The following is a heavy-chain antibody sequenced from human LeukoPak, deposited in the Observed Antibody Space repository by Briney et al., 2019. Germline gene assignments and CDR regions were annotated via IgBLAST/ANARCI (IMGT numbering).Heavy chain of an antibody. J-gene: IGHJ6*02. D-gene: IGHD4-17*01. Sequence: ETLSLSCAASGVTFSSYSMSWVRQAPGKGLEWVSDISGSGGSTYYADSVKGRFTISRDNSKNTLYLQMNSLRAEDTAVYYCAKGNTVTTAYYYGMDVWGQGTTVTVSS. CDR2: ISGSGGST. V-gene: IGHV3-23*01. CDR3: AKGNTVTTAYYYGMDV. CDR1: GVTFSSYS.